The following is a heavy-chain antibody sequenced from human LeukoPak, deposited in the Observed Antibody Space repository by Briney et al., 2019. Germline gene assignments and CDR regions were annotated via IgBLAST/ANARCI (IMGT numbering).Heavy chain of an antibody. Sequence: PGGSLTLSCAASGFTFSSYAMSWVRQAPGKGLECVSAISGSGGSTYYGDSVKGRFTISRDNSKNTLYLQLNSLRAEDTAVYYCAKGGVVVIPAASYYFDYWGQGTLVTVSS. J-gene: IGHJ4*02. V-gene: IGHV3-23*01. CDR1: GFTFSSYA. CDR2: ISGSGGST. D-gene: IGHD2-2*01. CDR3: AKGGVVVIPAASYYFDY.